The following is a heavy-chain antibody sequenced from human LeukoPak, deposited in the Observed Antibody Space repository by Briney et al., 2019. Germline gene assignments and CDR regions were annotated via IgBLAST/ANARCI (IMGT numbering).Heavy chain of an antibody. CDR1: DDSITIYY. CDR3: ARVGGSGSYYYFDY. Sequence: SSETLSLTCSVSDDSITIYYWTWIRQPPGKGLEWIGRIYTSGSTNYNPSLKSRVTISVDTSKNQFSLKLSSVTAADTAVYYCARVGGSGSYYYFDYWGQGTLVTVSS. V-gene: IGHV4-4*08. CDR2: IYTSGST. J-gene: IGHJ4*02. D-gene: IGHD3-10*01.